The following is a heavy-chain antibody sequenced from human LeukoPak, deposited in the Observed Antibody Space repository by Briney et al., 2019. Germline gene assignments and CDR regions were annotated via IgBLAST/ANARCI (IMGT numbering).Heavy chain of an antibody. Sequence: SVKVSCKASGFTFTSSAVQWVRQARGQRLEWIGWIVVGSGNTNYAQKFQERVTITRDMSTSTAYMKLSSLRSEDTAVYYCAARNAYGDYTLYFDYWGQGTLVTVSS. J-gene: IGHJ4*02. D-gene: IGHD4-17*01. CDR2: IVVGSGNT. V-gene: IGHV1-58*01. CDR1: GFTFTSSA. CDR3: AARNAYGDYTLYFDY.